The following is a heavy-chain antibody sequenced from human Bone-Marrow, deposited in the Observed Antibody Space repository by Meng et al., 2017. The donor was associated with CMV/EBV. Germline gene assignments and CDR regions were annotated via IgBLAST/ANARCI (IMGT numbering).Heavy chain of an antibody. J-gene: IGHJ5*02. D-gene: IGHD3-10*01. V-gene: IGHV4-31*03. CDR3: ARYFFGESPFFDP. CDR1: GGSISSGGYY. Sequence: QVQLQESGPGLGKPSQTLSLTCTVSGGSISSGGYYWSWIRQHPGKGLEWIGYIYYSGSTYYNPSLKSRVTISVDTSKNQFSLKLSSVTAADTAVYYCARYFFGESPFFDPWGQGTLVTVSS. CDR2: IYYSGST.